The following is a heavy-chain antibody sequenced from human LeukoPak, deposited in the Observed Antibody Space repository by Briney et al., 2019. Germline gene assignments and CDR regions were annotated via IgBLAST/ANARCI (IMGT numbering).Heavy chain of an antibody. CDR3: ARDVTRSSGGY. CDR2: ISSSSSYI. D-gene: IGHD6-25*01. V-gene: IGHV3-21*01. CDR1: GFTLSSYS. Sequence: GGSLRLSCAASGFTLSSYSMTWVRQAPGKGLEWVSSISSSSSYIYYADSVKGRFTIPRDNAKNSLYLQMNSLRAEDTAVYYCARDVTRSSGGYWGQGTLVTVSS. J-gene: IGHJ4*02.